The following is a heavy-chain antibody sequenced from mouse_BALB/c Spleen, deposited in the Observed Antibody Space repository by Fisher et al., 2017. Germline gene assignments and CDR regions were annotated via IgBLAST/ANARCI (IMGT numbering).Heavy chain of an antibody. J-gene: IGHJ4*01. CDR3: ARAIITTVGMDY. Sequence: KFKGKATLTADKSSSTAYMQLSSLTSEDTAVYYCARAIITTVGMDYWGQGTSVTVSS. V-gene: IGHV1-77*01. D-gene: IGHD1-1*01.